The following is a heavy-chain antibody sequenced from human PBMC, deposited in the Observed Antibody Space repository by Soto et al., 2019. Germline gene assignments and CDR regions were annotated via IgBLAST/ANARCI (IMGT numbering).Heavy chain of an antibody. V-gene: IGHV4-38-2*01. Sequence: LSLTCAVSGSTISSAYYWGWIRQSPGKGLEWIGSIYHSGGIYHSGSTHYNPSLKSRVTISVETSKNQFSLRLTSVTAADTAVYYCARNRTGALFDYWGQGALVTVSS. CDR1: GSTISSAYY. J-gene: IGHJ4*02. CDR3: ARNRTGALFDY. D-gene: IGHD1-1*01. CDR2: IYHSGST.